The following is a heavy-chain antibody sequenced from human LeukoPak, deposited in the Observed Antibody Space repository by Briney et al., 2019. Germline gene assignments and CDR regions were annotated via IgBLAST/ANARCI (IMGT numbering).Heavy chain of an antibody. J-gene: IGHJ5*02. V-gene: IGHV3-30-3*01. D-gene: IGHD4-17*01. CDR3: ASNDYGDHGWFDP. Sequence: AGGSLRLSCAASGFTFSSYAMHWVRQAPGKGLEWVAVISYDGSNKYYADSVKGRFTISRDNSKNTLYLQMNSLRAEDTAVYYCASNDYGDHGWFDPWGQGTLVTVSS. CDR1: GFTFSSYA. CDR2: ISYDGSNK.